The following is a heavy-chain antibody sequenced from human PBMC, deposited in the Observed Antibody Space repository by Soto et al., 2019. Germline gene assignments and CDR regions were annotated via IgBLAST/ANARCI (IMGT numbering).Heavy chain of an antibody. CDR2: ISAYNGNT. D-gene: IGHD3-16*01. Sequence: QVQLVQSGAEVKKPGASVKVSCKASGYTFTSYGISWVRQAPGQGLEWMGWISAYNGNTNYAQKLQGRVTMTTDTSKSTGYMELRSLGSDEPAVYYCARVGRGYGAAFDIWGQGTMVTVSS. J-gene: IGHJ3*02. CDR3: ARVGRGYGAAFDI. CDR1: GYTFTSYG. V-gene: IGHV1-18*01.